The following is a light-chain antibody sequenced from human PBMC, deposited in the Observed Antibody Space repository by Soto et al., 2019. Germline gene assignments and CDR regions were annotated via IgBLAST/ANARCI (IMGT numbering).Light chain of an antibody. CDR3: GSNTSTSSAYV. CDR2: EVS. Sequence: QSALTQPASLSGSPGQSITISCTGTSSDVGGYNSVSWYQQHPGKPPHLMIYEVSNRPSGVSIRFSGSKSGNTASLTISGLQTEDEADYFCGSNTSTSSAYVFGTGTKVTVL. CDR1: SSDVGGYNS. J-gene: IGLJ1*01. V-gene: IGLV2-14*01.